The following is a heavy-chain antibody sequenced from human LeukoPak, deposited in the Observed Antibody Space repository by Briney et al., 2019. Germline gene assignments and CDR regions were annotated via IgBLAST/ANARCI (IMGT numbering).Heavy chain of an antibody. CDR2: IHYSGST. CDR1: GGSISSSGYF. CDR3: ARRKEGTSSRDY. Sequence: PSETLSLTCSVSGGSISSSGYFWAWIRQPPGEGLEWVGNIHYSGSTYYNPSLKSRLTISVDTSKNQFSLMLRSVTAADTAVYYCARRKEGTSSRDYWGQGTLVTVSS. D-gene: IGHD6-13*01. J-gene: IGHJ4*02. V-gene: IGHV4-39*01.